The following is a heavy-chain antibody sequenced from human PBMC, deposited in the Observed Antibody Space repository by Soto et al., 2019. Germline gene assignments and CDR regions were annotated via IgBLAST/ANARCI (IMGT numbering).Heavy chain of an antibody. D-gene: IGHD3-16*01. J-gene: IGHJ4*02. V-gene: IGHV6-1*01. CDR2: TYYRSKWYD. CDR1: GDTVSSNSAT. Sequence: SQTLSLTCAISGDTVSSNSATWNWIRQSPSRGLEWLGRTYYRSKWYDDYALSVKSRMAINPDTSKNHFSLQLNSVTPGDTAVYYCARGGTHGSDFDSWGQGTLVTVSS. CDR3: ARGGTHGSDFDS.